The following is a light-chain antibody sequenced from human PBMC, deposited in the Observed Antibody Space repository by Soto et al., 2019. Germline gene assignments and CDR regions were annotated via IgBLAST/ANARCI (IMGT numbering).Light chain of an antibody. CDR1: QSVNSDY. V-gene: IGKV3-20*01. J-gene: IGKJ1*01. CDR2: IAS. Sequence: EIVLTQSPGTLSLFPGERATLSCRATQSVNSDYLAWYQQKPGQATRLLIYIASRRATGIPDRFSGRGSGTDFTLTITRQEPEDFAVYYCQQYGTSPWTFGQGTKVEIK. CDR3: QQYGTSPWT.